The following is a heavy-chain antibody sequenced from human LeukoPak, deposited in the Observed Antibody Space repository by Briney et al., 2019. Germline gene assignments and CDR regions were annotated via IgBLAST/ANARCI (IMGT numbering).Heavy chain of an antibody. CDR1: GFTFSDYY. CDR2: ISSSSSYI. V-gene: IGHV3-11*06. J-gene: IGHJ5*02. CDR3: ARALLLVGANWFDP. Sequence: GGSLRLSCAASGFTFSDYYMSWIRQAPGKGLKWVSSISSSSSYIYYADSVKGRFTISRDNAKNSLYLQMNSLRAEDTAVYYCARALLLVGANWFDPWGQGTLVTVSS. D-gene: IGHD1-26*01.